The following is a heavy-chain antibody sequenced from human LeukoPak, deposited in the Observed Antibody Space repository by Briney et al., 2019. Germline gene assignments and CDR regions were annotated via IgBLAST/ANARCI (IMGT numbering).Heavy chain of an antibody. J-gene: IGHJ6*02. D-gene: IGHD2-15*01. CDR3: ARDEVVAAGYYYYGMDV. CDR2: ISVYNGNT. V-gene: IGHV1-18*01. Sequence: ASVKVSCKASGYTFTSYGIGWVRQALGQGLEWMGWISVYNGNTNYAQKLQGRVTMTTDTSTGTAYMELRSLRSDDTAVYYCARDEVVAAGYYYYGMDVWGQGTTVTVSS. CDR1: GYTFTSYG.